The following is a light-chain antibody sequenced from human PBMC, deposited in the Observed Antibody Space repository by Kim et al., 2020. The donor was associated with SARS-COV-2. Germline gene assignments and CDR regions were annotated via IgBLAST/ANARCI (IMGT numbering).Light chain of an antibody. Sequence: APRKTARITCGGNKIGSKSVPWYQQQPGQAPVLVIYYDSDRPSGIPERFSGSNSGNTATLTISRVEAGDEADYYCQVWDSSSDHVVFGGGTQLTVL. CDR3: QVWDSSSDHVV. CDR2: YDS. J-gene: IGLJ2*01. V-gene: IGLV3-21*04. CDR1: KIGSKS.